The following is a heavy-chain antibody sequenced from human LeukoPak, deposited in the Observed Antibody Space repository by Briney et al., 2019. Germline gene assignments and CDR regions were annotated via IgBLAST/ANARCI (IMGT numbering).Heavy chain of an antibody. Sequence: PSETLSLTCTVSGGSISSYYWSWIRQPPGKGLEWIGYIYYSGSTNYNPSLKSRVTISVDTSKNQFSLKLSSVTAADTAVYYCARGGGDYEGLCHDYWGQGTLVTVSS. CDR3: ARGGGDYEGLCHDY. CDR2: IYYSGST. CDR1: GGSISSYY. D-gene: IGHD4-17*01. J-gene: IGHJ4*02. V-gene: IGHV4-59*01.